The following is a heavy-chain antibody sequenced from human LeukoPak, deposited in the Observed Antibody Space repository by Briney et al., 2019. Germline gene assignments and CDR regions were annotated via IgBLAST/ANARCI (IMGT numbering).Heavy chain of an antibody. Sequence: GGSLRLSCAASGFTFSSYGMHWVRQAPGKGLEWVSSISSSSSYIYYADSVKGRFTISRDNAKNSLYLQMNSLRAEDTAVYYCARTYYYDSSGYYYAYFDYWGQGTLVTVSS. V-gene: IGHV3-21*01. CDR3: ARTYYYDSSGYYYAYFDY. CDR1: GFTFSSYG. D-gene: IGHD3-22*01. J-gene: IGHJ4*02. CDR2: ISSSSSYI.